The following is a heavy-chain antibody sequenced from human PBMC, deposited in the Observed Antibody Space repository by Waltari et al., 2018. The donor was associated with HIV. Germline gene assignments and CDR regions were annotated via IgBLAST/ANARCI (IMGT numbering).Heavy chain of an antibody. CDR1: GFSFSSYS. Sequence: EVQLVESGGGLVQPGGSLRLSCTASGFSFSSYSMNWVRQAPGNGLEWGSYISTSRSAIFYADSVKSRFTISRDNAKNSLYLQMNSLRAEDTAVYYCARVSIFGVVIHYYYYYGMDVWGQGTTVTVSS. CDR2: ISTSRSAI. D-gene: IGHD3-3*01. V-gene: IGHV3-48*04. J-gene: IGHJ6*02. CDR3: ARVSIFGVVIHYYYYYGMDV.